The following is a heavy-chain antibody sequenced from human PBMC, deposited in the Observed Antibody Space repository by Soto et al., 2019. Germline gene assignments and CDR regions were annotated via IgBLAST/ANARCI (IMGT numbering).Heavy chain of an antibody. D-gene: IGHD6-19*01. V-gene: IGHV4-59*02. J-gene: IGHJ3*02. CDR2: IYTSGST. CDR3: ARSSSGWYPDAFDI. CDR1: GGSVSTYY. Sequence: SETLSLTCTVSGGSVSTYYWSWVRQPPGKGLEWIAYIYTSGSTNYNPSLRSRVTTISLDTSKNQFSLKLGSVTAADTAVYYCARSSSGWYPDAFDIWGQGTMVTVSS.